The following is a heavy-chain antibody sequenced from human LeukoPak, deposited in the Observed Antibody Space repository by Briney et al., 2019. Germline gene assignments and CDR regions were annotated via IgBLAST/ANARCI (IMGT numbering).Heavy chain of an antibody. Sequence: SETLSLTCTVSGGSMSSYYWIWIRQPPGKGLEWIGYIYYTGSIDYNPSLKSRVTISVDTSKNQFSLKLSSVTAADTAVYYCARAGAGNEYVGLFDYWGQGTLVTVSS. CDR2: IYYTGSI. CDR1: GGSMSSYY. CDR3: ARAGAGNEYVGLFDY. J-gene: IGHJ4*02. D-gene: IGHD3-16*01. V-gene: IGHV4-59*01.